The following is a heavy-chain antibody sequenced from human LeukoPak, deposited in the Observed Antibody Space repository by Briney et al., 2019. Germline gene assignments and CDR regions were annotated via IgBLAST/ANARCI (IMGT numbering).Heavy chain of an antibody. CDR2: INPNSGDT. CDR1: GYTFTGYY. CDR3: AREEGFCRSTSCSAPFDY. D-gene: IGHD2-2*01. Sequence: ASVKVSCKASGYTFTGYYMHWVRQAPGQGLEWMGWINPNSGDTIYAQKFQGRVTMTRDTSISTAYMELSRLKSDDTAVYYCAREEGFCRSTSCSAPFDYWGQGTLVTVSS. V-gene: IGHV1-2*02. J-gene: IGHJ4*02.